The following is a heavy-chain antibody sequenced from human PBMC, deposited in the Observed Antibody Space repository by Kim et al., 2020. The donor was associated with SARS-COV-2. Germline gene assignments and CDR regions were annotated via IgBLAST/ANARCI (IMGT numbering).Heavy chain of an antibody. CDR3: ARLRPYYGMDG. J-gene: IGHJ6*02. V-gene: IGHV3-11*06. Sequence: GGSLRLSCAASGFTFSDYYMSWIRQAPGKGLEWVSYISSSSSYTNYADSVKGRFTISRDNAKNSLYLQMNSLRAEDTDVYYCARLRPYYGMDGWVRGTTVTVCS. CDR1: GFTFSDYY. CDR2: ISSSSSYT. D-gene: IGHD4-17*01.